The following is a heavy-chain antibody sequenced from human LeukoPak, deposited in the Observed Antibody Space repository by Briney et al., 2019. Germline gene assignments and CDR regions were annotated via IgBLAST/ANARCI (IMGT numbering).Heavy chain of an antibody. CDR2: VGTAGDP. Sequence: GGSLRLSCAASGFTFSSYDMHWVRQATGKGLEWVSAVGTAGDPYYPGSVKGRFTISRENAKNSLYLQMNSLRAGDTAVYYCARARSSTFEFDYWGQGTLVTVSS. CDR3: ARARSSTFEFDY. V-gene: IGHV3-13*05. D-gene: IGHD6-6*01. CDR1: GFTFSSYD. J-gene: IGHJ4*02.